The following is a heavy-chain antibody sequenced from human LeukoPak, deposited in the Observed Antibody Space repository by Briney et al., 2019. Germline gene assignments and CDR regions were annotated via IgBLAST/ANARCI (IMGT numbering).Heavy chain of an antibody. CDR2: ISSSSSYI. CDR1: GFTFSSYS. J-gene: IGHJ4*02. Sequence: GGSLRLSCAASGFTFSSYSMNWVRQAPGKGLEWVSSISSSSSYIYYADSVKGRFTISRDNAKNSLYLQMNSLRAEDTAVYYCARDNPLRRDGYKPDYWGQGTLVTVSS. CDR3: ARDNPLRRDGYKPDY. D-gene: IGHD5-24*01. V-gene: IGHV3-21*01.